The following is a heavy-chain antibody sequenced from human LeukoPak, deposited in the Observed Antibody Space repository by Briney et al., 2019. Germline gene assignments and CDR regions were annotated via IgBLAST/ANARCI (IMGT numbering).Heavy chain of an antibody. CDR1: GFTFDTYA. D-gene: IGHD3-10*01. Sequence: GGSLRLSCAVSGFTFDTYAMSWVRQAPGKGLEWVSTIGNTETYYADSVKGRLTISRDNRQNTVYLQMTSLRAEDTAVYFCAKDAIRGNGIYDAFDIWGQGTRVTVSS. CDR3: AKDAIRGNGIYDAFDI. CDR2: IGNTET. J-gene: IGHJ3*02. V-gene: IGHV3-23*01.